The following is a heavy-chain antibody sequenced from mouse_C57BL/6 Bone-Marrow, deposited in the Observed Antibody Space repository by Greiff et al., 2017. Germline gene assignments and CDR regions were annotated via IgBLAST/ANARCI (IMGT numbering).Heavy chain of an antibody. CDR2: INPGSGGT. CDR1: GYAFTNYL. CDR3: ARSKNWDSWCAY. V-gene: IGHV1-54*01. Sequence: QVQLKQSGAELVRPGTSVKVSCKASGYAFTNYLIEWVKQRPGQGLEWIGVINPGSGGTNYNEKFKGKATLTADKDSSTAYMQLSSLTSEDSAVYFCARSKNWDSWCAYWGQGTLVTVSA. J-gene: IGHJ3*01. D-gene: IGHD4-1*01.